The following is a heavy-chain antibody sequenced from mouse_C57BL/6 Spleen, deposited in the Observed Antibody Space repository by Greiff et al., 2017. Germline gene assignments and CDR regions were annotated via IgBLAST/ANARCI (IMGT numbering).Heavy chain of an antibody. CDR2: IDPETGGT. J-gene: IGHJ2*01. V-gene: IGHV1-15*01. Sequence: QVQLKESGAELVRPGASVTLSCKASGYTFTDYEMHWVKQTPVHGLEWIGAIDPETGGTAYNQKFKGKAILTADKSSSTAYMELRSLTSEDSAVYYCTRPRSSYYFGYWGQGTTLTVSS. CDR3: TRPRSSYYFGY. CDR1: GYTFTDYE. D-gene: IGHD1-1*01.